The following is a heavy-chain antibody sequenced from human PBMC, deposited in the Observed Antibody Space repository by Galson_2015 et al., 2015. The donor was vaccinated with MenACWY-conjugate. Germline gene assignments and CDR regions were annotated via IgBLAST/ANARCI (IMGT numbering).Heavy chain of an antibody. CDR1: GFSVSSEY. D-gene: IGHD3-22*01. V-gene: IGHV3-53*01. Sequence: SLRLSCAASGFSVSSEYMSWVRQAPGKELEWVSIIYRDGKTFYADSVQGRFIISRDNSKNTLYLQMNSLTAEDTAVYYCARESGDSSGHPSSWGQGTLVTVSS. CDR2: IYRDGKT. CDR3: ARESGDSSGHPSS. J-gene: IGHJ5*02.